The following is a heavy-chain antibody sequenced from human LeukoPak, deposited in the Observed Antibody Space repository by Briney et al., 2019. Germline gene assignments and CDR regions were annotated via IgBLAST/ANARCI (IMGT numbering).Heavy chain of an antibody. CDR3: AKGGRETALPVASYFDY. CDR1: GFTFSNYA. J-gene: IGHJ4*02. D-gene: IGHD2-21*02. Sequence: GRSLRLSCAASGFTFSNYAMHWVRQAPGKGLEWVAVISYDGSNKYYADSVKGRFTISRDNSKNRLYLQMNSLRADDTAVYYCAKGGRETALPVASYFDYWGQGTLVTVSS. V-gene: IGHV3-30*04. CDR2: ISYDGSNK.